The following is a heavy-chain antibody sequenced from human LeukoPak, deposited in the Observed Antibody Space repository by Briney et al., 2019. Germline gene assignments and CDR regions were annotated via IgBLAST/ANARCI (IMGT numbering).Heavy chain of an antibody. CDR2: IYSGGNT. J-gene: IGHJ4*02. CDR3: AKDQNYESSGYYGGFDY. CDR1: GFTVSSNY. D-gene: IGHD3-22*01. V-gene: IGHV3-53*01. Sequence: GGSLRLSCAASGFTVSSNYMNWVRQAPGKGLEWVSVIYSGGNTYYADSVKGRFTISRDNSKNTLNLQMNSLRAEDTALYYCAKDQNYESSGYYGGFDYWGQGTLVTVSS.